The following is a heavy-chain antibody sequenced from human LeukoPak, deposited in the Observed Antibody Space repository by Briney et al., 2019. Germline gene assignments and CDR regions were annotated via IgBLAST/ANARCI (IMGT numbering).Heavy chain of an antibody. J-gene: IGHJ4*02. V-gene: IGHV4-4*08. CDR3: ARESASSWYDY. CDR2: IYTSGST. Sequence: SETLSLTCTVSGGSISSYYWSWIRQPPGKGLEWIGRIYTSGSTNYNPSLKSRITISVDTSKNQFSLKLSSVTAADTAVYYCARESASSWYDYWGQGTLVTVSS. CDR1: GGSISSYY. D-gene: IGHD6-13*01.